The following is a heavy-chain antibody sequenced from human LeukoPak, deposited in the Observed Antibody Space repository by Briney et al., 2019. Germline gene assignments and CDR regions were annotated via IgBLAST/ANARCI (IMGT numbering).Heavy chain of an antibody. J-gene: IGHJ6*02. CDR1: GGSISSGGYS. CDR2: ISGSGGST. Sequence: ETLSLTCTVSGGSISSGGYSWSWVRQAPGKGLEWVSAISGSGGSTYYADSVKGRFTISRDNSKNTLYLQMNSLRAEDTAVYYCAKDPTGADYYGMDVWGQGTTVTVSS. V-gene: IGHV3-23*01. CDR3: AKDPTGADYYGMDV. D-gene: IGHD4-17*01.